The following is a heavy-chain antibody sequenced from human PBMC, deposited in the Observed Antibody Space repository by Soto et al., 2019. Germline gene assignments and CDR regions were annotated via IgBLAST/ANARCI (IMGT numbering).Heavy chain of an antibody. D-gene: IGHD3-3*01. Sequence: EVHLLQSGGGLVQPGGSLRLSCAASGFSFSSFALSWVRQSPGKGLEWVAAVSGRGGDTYYANSVKGRFTISRDNSQNTLFLQMNSLRAEDSAIYYCAKDPNYDFWSGFSAGYVDYWGQGTLVTVSS. CDR3: AKDPNYDFWSGFSAGYVDY. CDR2: VSGRGGDT. J-gene: IGHJ4*02. V-gene: IGHV3-23*01. CDR1: GFSFSSFA.